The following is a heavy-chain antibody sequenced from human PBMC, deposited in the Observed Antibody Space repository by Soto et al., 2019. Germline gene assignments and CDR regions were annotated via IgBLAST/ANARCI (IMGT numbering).Heavy chain of an antibody. D-gene: IGHD4-17*01. V-gene: IGHV4-39*01. CDR2: IYYSGST. CDR3: ARTVTTSLNWFDP. J-gene: IGHJ5*02. Sequence: QLQLQESGPGLVKPSETLSLTCTVSGGSISSSSYYWGWIRQPPGKGLEWIGSIYYSGSTYYNPSLKSRVTISVDTSKNQFSLKLSSATAADTAVYYCARTVTTSLNWFDPWGQGTLVTVSS. CDR1: GGSISSSSYY.